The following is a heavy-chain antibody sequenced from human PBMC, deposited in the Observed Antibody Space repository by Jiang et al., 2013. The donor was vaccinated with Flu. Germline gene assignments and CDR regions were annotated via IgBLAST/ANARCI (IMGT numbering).Heavy chain of an antibody. Sequence: QLLESGGGVVQPGGSLRLSCAASGFSFSYYAMHWVRQSPGKGLQWVASLWHDGSNKFHADSVRGRFTISRDNFRNTLNLQMNSLRPEDTAVYYCATLRGSTYDTYLADYWGQGTLVTVSS. J-gene: IGHJ4*02. D-gene: IGHD3-9*01. CDR3: ATLRGSTYDTYLADY. CDR2: LWHDGSNK. V-gene: IGHV3-30*02. CDR1: GFSFSYYA.